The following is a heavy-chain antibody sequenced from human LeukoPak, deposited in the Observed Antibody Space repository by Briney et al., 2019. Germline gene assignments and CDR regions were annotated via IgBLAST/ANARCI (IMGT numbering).Heavy chain of an antibody. CDR2: IWDDGSNK. V-gene: IGHV3-33*01. CDR3: ARGFKHYYDSSGYYYYFDY. D-gene: IGHD3-22*01. J-gene: IGHJ4*02. Sequence: PGGSLRLSCAASGFIFSSYGMHWVRQAPGKGLEWVALIWDDGSNKYHADSVKGRFTISRDNSRNTVYLQRNSLRAEDTAVYYCARGFKHYYDSSGYYYYFDYWGQGTLVTVSS. CDR1: GFIFSSYG.